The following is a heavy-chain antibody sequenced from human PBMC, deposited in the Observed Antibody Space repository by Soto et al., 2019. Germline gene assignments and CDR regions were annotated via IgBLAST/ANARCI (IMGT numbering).Heavy chain of an antibody. J-gene: IGHJ6*02. Sequence: QVQLVQSGAEVKKPGASVKVSCKASGYTFTGYYMHWVRQAPGQGLEWMGWINPNSGGTNYAQKFQRWVTMTRDTSISTAYMELSRLRSDDTAVYYCARERVHYYDSSAPGGGMDVWGQGTTVTVSS. CDR2: INPNSGGT. CDR3: ARERVHYYDSSAPGGGMDV. V-gene: IGHV1-2*04. CDR1: GYTFTGYY. D-gene: IGHD3-22*01.